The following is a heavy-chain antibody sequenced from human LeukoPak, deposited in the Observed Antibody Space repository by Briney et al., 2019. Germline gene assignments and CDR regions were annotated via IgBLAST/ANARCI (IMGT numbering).Heavy chain of an antibody. Sequence: PGGSLRLSCAASGFTFTSYWMHWVRQAPGKGLVWVSRIKSDESTRDYADFVKGRFTISRDNARNTVYLQINSLIAEDTAAYYCARGLRDRYGMDVWGQGTTVTVSS. V-gene: IGHV3-74*01. CDR2: IKSDESTR. CDR1: GFTFTSYW. D-gene: IGHD5-12*01. CDR3: ARGLRDRYGMDV. J-gene: IGHJ6*02.